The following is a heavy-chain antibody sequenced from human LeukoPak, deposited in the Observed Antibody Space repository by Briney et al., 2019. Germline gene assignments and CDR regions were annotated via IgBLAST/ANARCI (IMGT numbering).Heavy chain of an antibody. D-gene: IGHD2-21*02. V-gene: IGHV4-34*01. CDR3: ARGVPPNDCGGDCYPRWLYYFDY. J-gene: IGHJ4*02. CDR2: INHSGSS. CDR1: GGSFSGYY. Sequence: PSETLFLTCAVYGGSFSGYYWSWIRQPPGKGLEWIGEINHSGSSNYNPSLKSRVTISVDTSKNQFSLKLSSVTAADTAVYYCARGVPPNDCGGDCYPRWLYYFDYWGQGTLVTVSS.